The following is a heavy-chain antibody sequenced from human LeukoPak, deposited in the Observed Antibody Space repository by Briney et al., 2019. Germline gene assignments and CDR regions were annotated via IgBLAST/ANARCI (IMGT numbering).Heavy chain of an antibody. CDR2: INAGYGNT. CDR1: GYTFTAYS. Sequence: ASVKVSCKASGYTFTAYSIHWARQAPAQRLEWMGWINAGYGNTKYSQKFQGRVIITRDTSASTAYMELSSLRSEDTAVHYCARERIGEGFDYWGQGTLVTVSS. V-gene: IGHV1-3*01. CDR3: ARERIGEGFDY. D-gene: IGHD3-10*01. J-gene: IGHJ4*02.